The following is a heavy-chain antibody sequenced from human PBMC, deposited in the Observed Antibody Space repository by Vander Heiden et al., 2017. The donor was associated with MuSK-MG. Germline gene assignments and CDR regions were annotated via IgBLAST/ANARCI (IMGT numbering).Heavy chain of an antibody. J-gene: IGHJ4*02. CDR3: ARNAVIISSGWYYFDY. D-gene: IGHD6-19*01. V-gene: IGHV4-39*01. CDR1: GGSISSSSYY. CDR2: IYYSGST. Sequence: QLQLQESGPGLVKPSETLSLTCTVSGGSISSSSYYGGWIRQPPGKGLEWIGSIYYSGSTYYNPSLKSRVTISVDTSKNQFSLKLSSVTAADTAVYYCARNAVIISSGWYYFDYWGQGTLVTVSS.